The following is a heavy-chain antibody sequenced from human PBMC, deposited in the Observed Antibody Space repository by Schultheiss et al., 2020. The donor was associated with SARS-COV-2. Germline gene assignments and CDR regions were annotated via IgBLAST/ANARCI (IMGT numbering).Heavy chain of an antibody. Sequence: GGSLRLSCAASGFAFSTYGMHWVRQAPGKGLQWVAVTWYDGSNKNYVDSVKGRFTISRDNSKNTLYLQMNSLRAEDTAVYYCARDEGWSGYYDNWFDPWGQGTLVTVSS. CDR2: TWYDGSNK. CDR1: GFAFSTYG. CDR3: ARDEGWSGYYDNWFDP. V-gene: IGHV3-33*01. D-gene: IGHD3-3*01. J-gene: IGHJ5*02.